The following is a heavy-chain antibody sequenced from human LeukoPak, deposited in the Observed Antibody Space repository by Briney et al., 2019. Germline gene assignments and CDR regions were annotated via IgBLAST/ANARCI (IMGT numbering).Heavy chain of an antibody. J-gene: IGHJ3*02. CDR2: ISGSGGST. V-gene: IGHV3-23*01. Sequence: GGSLRLSCAASGFTFSSYAMSWVRQAPGKGLEWVSAISGSGGSTYYADSVKGRFTISRDNSKNTLYLQMNSLRAEDTAVYYCARHPGWYDAFDIWGQGTMVTASS. CDR1: GFTFSSYA. D-gene: IGHD6-19*01. CDR3: ARHPGWYDAFDI.